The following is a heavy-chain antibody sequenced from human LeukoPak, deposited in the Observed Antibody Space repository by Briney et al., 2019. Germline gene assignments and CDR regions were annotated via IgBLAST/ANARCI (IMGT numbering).Heavy chain of an antibody. CDR2: IYYSGST. CDR3: ASSTDYDFWSGSPHWFDP. J-gene: IGHJ5*02. Sequence: SETLSLTCTVSGGSISSYYWSWIQPPPGKGLEWIGYIYYSGSTNYNPSLKSRVTISVDTSKNQFSLKLSSVTAADTAVYYCASSTDYDFWSGSPHWFDPWGQGTLVTVSS. CDR1: GGSISSYY. D-gene: IGHD3-3*01. V-gene: IGHV4-59*01.